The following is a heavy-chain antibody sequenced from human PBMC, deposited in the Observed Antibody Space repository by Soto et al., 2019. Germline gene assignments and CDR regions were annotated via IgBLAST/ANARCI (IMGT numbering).Heavy chain of an antibody. V-gene: IGHV4-39*01. CDR1: GGSIGSNNYY. Sequence: QLQLQESGPGLLRPSETLSLTCTVSGGSIGSNNYYWAWIRQPPGKGLEWIGSIYYTGSTYYNPSLRSRVSISVDTSKNQFSLNLNSVTAADTAQYYCGRKTPVAGTEWGQGTLVTVSA. J-gene: IGHJ4*02. CDR3: GRKTPVAGTE. CDR2: IYYTGST. D-gene: IGHD6-19*01.